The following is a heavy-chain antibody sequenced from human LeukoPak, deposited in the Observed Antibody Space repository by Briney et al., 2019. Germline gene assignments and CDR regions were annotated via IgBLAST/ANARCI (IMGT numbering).Heavy chain of an antibody. CDR2: IYSGGST. V-gene: IGHV3-66*01. D-gene: IGHD3-22*01. J-gene: IGHJ4*02. CDR1: GFTVISNY. Sequence: PGGSLLLSCAASGFTVISNYMSRGRPAPGKGLEWVSVIYSGGSTYYADSVKGRFTISRDNSKNTLYLQMNSLRAEDTAVYYCARAQWESDSSGYLYWGQGILVTVSS. CDR3: ARAQWESDSSGYLY.